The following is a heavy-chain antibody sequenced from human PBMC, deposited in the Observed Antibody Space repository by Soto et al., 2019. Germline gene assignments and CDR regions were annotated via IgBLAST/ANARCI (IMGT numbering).Heavy chain of an antibody. CDR1: GFIFSRHA. V-gene: IGHV3-23*01. J-gene: IGHJ6*02. CDR3: AKGGVRGVQMDV. D-gene: IGHD3-10*01. Sequence: VHLLESGGGLVQPGGSLRLSCAASGFIFSRHAMTWVRQAPGKGLEWVSAITGGGFSTYYTDSVKGRFTISRDNSKNTLYLQMNRLRAEDTAVYFCAKGGVRGVQMDVWGQGTTVTVSS. CDR2: ITGGGFST.